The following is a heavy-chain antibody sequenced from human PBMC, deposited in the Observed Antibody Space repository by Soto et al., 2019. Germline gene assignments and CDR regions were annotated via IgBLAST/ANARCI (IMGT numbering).Heavy chain of an antibody. Sequence: QVTLKESGPVQVKPTETLTLTCTVSGFSLTNDRMGVSWIRQPPGKALEWLAHIFSNDEKSYSTSLKSRLTISEDTSKSQVVLTMTNMEPVDTATYYCAQMRVAVAVEYDAFDIWGQGTMVTVSS. CDR1: GFSLTNDRMG. D-gene: IGHD6-19*01. J-gene: IGHJ3*02. CDR3: AQMRVAVAVEYDAFDI. CDR2: IFSNDEK. V-gene: IGHV2-26*01.